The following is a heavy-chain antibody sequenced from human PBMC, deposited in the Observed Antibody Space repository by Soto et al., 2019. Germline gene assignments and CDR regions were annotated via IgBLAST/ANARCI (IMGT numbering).Heavy chain of an antibody. CDR1: GFTFTTYY. CDR3: ARDNSRSESWWFDT. J-gene: IGHJ5*02. Sequence: QAQLVQSGAEVTKPGASVKVSCKASGFTFTTYYVHWVRQAPGQGLEWMGIINPSGDTTIFAQKFQGRVTMTRDTSTSTLYMEVYSLRSEDTDIYYCARDNSRSESWWFDTWGQGTLVTVSS. V-gene: IGHV1-46*01. CDR2: INPSGDTT. D-gene: IGHD1-26*01.